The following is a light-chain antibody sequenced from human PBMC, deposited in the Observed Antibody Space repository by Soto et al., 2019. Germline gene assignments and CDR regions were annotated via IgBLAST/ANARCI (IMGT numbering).Light chain of an antibody. J-gene: IGLJ3*02. CDR1: SSNIGSNS. CDR2: SNN. Sequence: QSVLTQPPSASGTPGQRVTISCSGSSSNIGSNSVNWFQQLPATAPKLLIYSNNQRPSGVPARFSCSKSGTSASLAISGLQSEDEADYYCAAWDDSLNGRMFGGGTKLTVL. CDR3: AAWDDSLNGRM. V-gene: IGLV1-44*01.